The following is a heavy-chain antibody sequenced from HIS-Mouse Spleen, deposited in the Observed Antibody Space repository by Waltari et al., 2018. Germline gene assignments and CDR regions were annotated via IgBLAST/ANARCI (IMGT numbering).Heavy chain of an antibody. CDR2: ISYDGSNK. D-gene: IGHD6-19*01. J-gene: IGHJ4*02. CDR3: AKASSGWLDY. V-gene: IGHV3-30*18. CDR1: GFTFSSYG. Sequence: QVQLVESGGGVVQPGRSLSLSCAASGFTFSSYGMHWVRQAAGKGLEWVAVISYDGSNKYYADSVKGRFSISRDNSKNTLYLQMNSLRAEDTAVYYCAKASSGWLDYWGQGTLVTVSS.